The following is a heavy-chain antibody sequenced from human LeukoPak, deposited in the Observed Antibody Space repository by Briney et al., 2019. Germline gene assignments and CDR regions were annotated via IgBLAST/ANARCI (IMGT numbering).Heavy chain of an antibody. CDR2: IWYDGSNK. CDR3: ARAFGASSGYSVDY. CDR1: GFTFSSYA. D-gene: IGHD3-22*01. Sequence: SGGSLRLSCAASGFTFSSYAMHWVRQAPGKGLEWVTVIWYDGSNKQYADSVKGRFTISRDNSKNTLYLQMDSLRAEDTAIYYCARAFGASSGYSVDYWGQGTLVTVSS. J-gene: IGHJ4*02. V-gene: IGHV3-33*01.